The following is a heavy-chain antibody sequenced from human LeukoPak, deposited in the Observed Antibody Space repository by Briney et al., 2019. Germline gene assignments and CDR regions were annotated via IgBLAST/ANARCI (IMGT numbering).Heavy chain of an antibody. D-gene: IGHD6-19*01. V-gene: IGHV1-8*03. CDR1: GYTFTSYD. Sequence: ASVKVSCKASGYTFTSYDINWVRQATGQGLEWIGWMNPNSGNTGYAQKFQGRVTITRNTSISTAYMELSSLRSEDTAVYYCASGMTGYSSGWYSYDYWGQGTLVTVSS. CDR3: ASGMTGYSSGWYSYDY. J-gene: IGHJ4*02. CDR2: MNPNSGNT.